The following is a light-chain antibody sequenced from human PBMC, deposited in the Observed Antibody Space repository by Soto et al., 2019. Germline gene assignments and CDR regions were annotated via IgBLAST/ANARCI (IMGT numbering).Light chain of an antibody. CDR1: QSISSW. CDR3: QQYNSYSWT. CDR2: DAS. J-gene: IGKJ1*01. Sequence: DIQMTQSPSTLSSSVGDRFTMTCLASQSISSWLAWYQQKPGKAPKLLIYDASSLESGVPSRFSGSGSGTEFTLTISSLQPDDFATYYCQQYNSYSWTFGQGTKADI. V-gene: IGKV1-5*01.